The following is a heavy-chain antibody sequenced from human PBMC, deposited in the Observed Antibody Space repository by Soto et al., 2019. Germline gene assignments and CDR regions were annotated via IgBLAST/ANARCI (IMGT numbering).Heavy chain of an antibody. J-gene: IGHJ4*02. CDR3: ARDQTGITTAGGGRIDH. V-gene: IGHV3-30-3*01. Sequence: QVQLVESGGGVVQPGRSLRLSCAASGFTFSTHAMHWVRQAPGRGLECVAIVSFDGTNKYYADSVKGRFTISRDNSKNTLYLQMSGLTPEDTAAYYGARDQTGITTAGGGRIDHWGQGTLVTVSS. D-gene: IGHD6-13*01. CDR2: VSFDGTNK. CDR1: GFTFSTHA.